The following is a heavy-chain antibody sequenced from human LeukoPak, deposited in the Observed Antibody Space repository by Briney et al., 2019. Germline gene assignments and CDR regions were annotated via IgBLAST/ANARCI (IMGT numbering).Heavy chain of an antibody. D-gene: IGHD6-19*01. CDR1: GGSFSGYY. J-gene: IGHJ4*02. Sequence: SETLSLTCAVYGGSFSGYYWSWIRQPPGKGLEWIGEINHSGSTNYNPSLKSGVTISVDTSKNQFSLKLSSVTAADTAVYYCARQGSSGWYWVSFDDWGQGTLVTVSS. CDR3: ARQGSSGWYWVSFDD. V-gene: IGHV4-34*01. CDR2: INHSGST.